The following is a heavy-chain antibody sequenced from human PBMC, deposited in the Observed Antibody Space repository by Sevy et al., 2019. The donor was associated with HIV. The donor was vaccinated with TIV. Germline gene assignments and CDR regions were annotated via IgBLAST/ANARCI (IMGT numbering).Heavy chain of an antibody. Sequence: SETLSLTCTVSGGSISSGDYYWSWIRQPPGKGLEWIGYIYYSGSTYYNPSLKSRVTISVDTSKNQFSLKLSSVTAADTAVYYCARAKWIQLWLEGGNWFDPWGQGTLVTVSS. CDR1: GGSISSGDYY. CDR3: ARAKWIQLWLEGGNWFDP. D-gene: IGHD5-18*01. J-gene: IGHJ5*02. CDR2: IYYSGST. V-gene: IGHV4-30-4*01.